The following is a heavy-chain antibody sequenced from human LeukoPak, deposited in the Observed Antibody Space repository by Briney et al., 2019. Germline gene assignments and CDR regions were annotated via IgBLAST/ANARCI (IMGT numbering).Heavy chain of an antibody. CDR1: GFTVSSDY. J-gene: IGHJ4*02. CDR2: IHRGGTT. V-gene: IGHV3-53*01. Sequence: PGGSLRLSCAASGFTVSSDYMSWVRQAPGKGLEWVSVIHRGGTTYYADSVKGRLTISRDNSKNTLYLQMNSLRAEDTAVYYCAGGGGSGYFDYFDHWGQGTLVTVSS. CDR3: AGGGGSGYFDYFDH. D-gene: IGHD3-3*01.